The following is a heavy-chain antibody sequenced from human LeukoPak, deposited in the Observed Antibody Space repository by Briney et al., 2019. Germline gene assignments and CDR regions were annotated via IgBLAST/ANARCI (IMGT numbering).Heavy chain of an antibody. V-gene: IGHV3-74*01. D-gene: IGHD2-2*01. Sequence: GGSLRLSCAASGFTFSNFWMHWVRQAPGKGLVWVSRIHSDGSSTSYADSVKGRFTISRDNAKNTLYLQMNSLRAEDTAVYYCARVEKYQLLPEYSQHWGQGTLVTVSS. CDR2: IHSDGSST. CDR3: ARVEKYQLLPEYSQH. CDR1: GFTFSNFW. J-gene: IGHJ1*01.